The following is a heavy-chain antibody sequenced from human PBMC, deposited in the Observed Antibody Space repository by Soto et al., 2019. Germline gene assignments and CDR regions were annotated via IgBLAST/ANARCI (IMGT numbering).Heavy chain of an antibody. D-gene: IGHD3-10*01. CDR3: ARGPYCGEECYFAY. CDR1: GDSISRYY. Sequence: QVHLQESGPGLVKPSETLSLTCSVFGDSISRYYWSWIRQPAGKGLEFIGRIYNSGIINYNPSLESRVTMSVDPSKNQLSLQLSSATAADTAMYYCARGPYCGEECYFAYWGQGTLVTVSP. J-gene: IGHJ4*02. V-gene: IGHV4-4*07. CDR2: IYNSGII.